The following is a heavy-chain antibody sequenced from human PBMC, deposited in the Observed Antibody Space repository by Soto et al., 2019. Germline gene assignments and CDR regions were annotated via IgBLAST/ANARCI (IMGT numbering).Heavy chain of an antibody. D-gene: IGHD3-10*01. CDR2: IYYSGST. V-gene: IGHV4-59*01. CDR1: GGSISSYY. Sequence: SETLSLTCTVSGGSISSYYWSWIRQPPGKGLEWIGYIYYSGSTNYNPSLKSRVTISVDTSKNQFSLKLSSVTAADTAVYYCARGSSYLHYWGQGTLVTVSS. CDR3: ARGSSYLHY. J-gene: IGHJ4*02.